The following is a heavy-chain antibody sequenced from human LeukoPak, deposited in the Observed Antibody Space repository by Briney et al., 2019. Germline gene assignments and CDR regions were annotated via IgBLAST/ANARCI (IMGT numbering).Heavy chain of an antibody. D-gene: IGHD4-17*01. CDR1: GFTVSDSY. J-gene: IGHJ4*02. Sequence: GGSLRLSCAASGFTVSDSYMTWVRQAPGKGLEWVSAISGSGGSTYYADSVKGRFTISRDNSKNTLYLQMNSLRAEDTAVYYCAKDFGTTVTRGFDYWGQGTLVTVSS. CDR3: AKDFGTTVTRGFDY. V-gene: IGHV3-23*01. CDR2: ISGSGGST.